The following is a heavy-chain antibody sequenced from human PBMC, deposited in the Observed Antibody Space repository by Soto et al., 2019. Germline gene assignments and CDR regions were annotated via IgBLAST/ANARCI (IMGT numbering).Heavy chain of an antibody. CDR3: ARDHGTGGRRYFDY. CDR2: INPIFGTA. D-gene: IGHD3-16*01. Sequence: QVQLVQSGAEVKKPGASVKVSCKASGYTFTGYYMHWVRQAPGQGLEWMGWINPIFGTANYAQKFQGRVTITADESTSTAYMELSSLRSEDTAVYYCARDHGTGGRRYFDYWGQGTLVTVSS. J-gene: IGHJ4*02. CDR1: GYTFTGYY. V-gene: IGHV1-69*01.